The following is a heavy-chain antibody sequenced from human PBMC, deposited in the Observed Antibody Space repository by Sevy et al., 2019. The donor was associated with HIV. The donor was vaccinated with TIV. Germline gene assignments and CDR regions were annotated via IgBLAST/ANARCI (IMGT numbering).Heavy chain of an antibody. CDR3: ARGRDDSSGYPLGWYFDL. CDR2: INHIENT. Sequence: SETLSLTCAVYGGSFSDYFWSWIRQTPGKGLEWIGEINHIENTNYNPSLKSRATISVDTSKRQFSLRLSSVTAADPAVYYCARGRDDSSGYPLGWYFDLWGRGTLVTVSS. J-gene: IGHJ2*01. D-gene: IGHD3-22*01. CDR1: GGSFSDYF. V-gene: IGHV4-34*01.